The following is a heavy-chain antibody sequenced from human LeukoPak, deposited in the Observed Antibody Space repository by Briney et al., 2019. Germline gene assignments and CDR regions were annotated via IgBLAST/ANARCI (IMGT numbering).Heavy chain of an antibody. CDR2: IKQDGSEK. Sequence: PGGSLRLSCAASGFTFSRFWMSWVRQAPGKGLEWMANIKQDGSEKYYVDSVRGRFTISRDNAKNSLYLQMNSLRAEDTAVYYCARDWTFDYWGQGTLVTVSS. J-gene: IGHJ4*02. CDR1: GFTFSRFW. V-gene: IGHV3-7*01. CDR3: ARDWTFDY. D-gene: IGHD3/OR15-3a*01.